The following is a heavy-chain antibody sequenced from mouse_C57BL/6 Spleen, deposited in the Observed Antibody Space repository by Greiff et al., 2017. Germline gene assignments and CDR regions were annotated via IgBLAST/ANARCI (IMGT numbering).Heavy chain of an antibody. D-gene: IGHD2-10*01. CDR2: INPNNGGT. V-gene: IGHV1-18*01. CDR3: ARKSLLLPGFAY. J-gene: IGHJ3*01. Sequence: VQLQQSGPELVKPGASVKIPCKASGYTFTDYNMDWVKQSHGKSLEWIGDINPNNGGTIYNQKFKGKATLTVDKSASTAYMELRSLTSEDTAVYYGARKSLLLPGFAYWGQGTLVTVSA. CDR1: GYTFTDYN.